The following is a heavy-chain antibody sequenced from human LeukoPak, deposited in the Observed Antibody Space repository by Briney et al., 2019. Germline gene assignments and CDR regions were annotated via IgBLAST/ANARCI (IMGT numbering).Heavy chain of an antibody. CDR2: VYDSGST. D-gene: IGHD4-11*01. CDR3: ARGPTVTAFDY. J-gene: IGHJ4*02. V-gene: IGHV4-59*01. Sequence: SETLSLTCTVSGGSITNYFWSWIRQPPGKGLEWIGGVYDSGSTNYNPSLKSRVTISIDTPKNQFSLKLGSVTAADTAVYYCARGPTVTAFDYWGQGTLVTVSS. CDR1: GGSITNYF.